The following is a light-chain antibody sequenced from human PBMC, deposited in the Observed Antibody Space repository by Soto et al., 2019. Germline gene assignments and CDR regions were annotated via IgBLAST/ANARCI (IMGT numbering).Light chain of an antibody. CDR1: HSIDTW. J-gene: IGKJ1*01. CDR2: DAS. Sequence: DIQMTQSPSALSASLGDRVTITCRASHSIDTWLAWYQQRPGKAPNLLIYDASSLASGVPSRFSGGGSGTEFTLTINNLRPDDFATFYCQQYASYPWTFGRGTKVDIK. V-gene: IGKV1-5*01. CDR3: QQYASYPWT.